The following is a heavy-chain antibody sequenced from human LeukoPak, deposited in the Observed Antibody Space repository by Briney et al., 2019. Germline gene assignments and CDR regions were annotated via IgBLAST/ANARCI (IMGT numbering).Heavy chain of an antibody. D-gene: IGHD1-26*01. CDR3: GRGMRYSGSYVVEY. J-gene: IGHJ4*02. Sequence: SQTLSLTCTVSGDSVSNDDYFWSWTRQPPGEGLEWIGYIYYSAGTYYNPSLKSRATMSIDTSRNQFSLRLSSVTAADTAVYSCGRGMRYSGSYVVEYWGQGTLVTVSS. V-gene: IGHV4-30-4*01. CDR2: IYYSAGT. CDR1: GDSVSNDDYF.